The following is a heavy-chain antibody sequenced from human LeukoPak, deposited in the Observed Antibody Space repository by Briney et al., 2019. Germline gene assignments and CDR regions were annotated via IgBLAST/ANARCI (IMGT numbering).Heavy chain of an antibody. Sequence: GGSLRLSCAASAGFTFSDYWMNWVRQAPGEGLEWVAIISQDGREKLYVDSVKGRFTISRDNAKSSLYLQINSLRAEDTAVYYCVGGIGWQPDYWGRGTLVTVSS. CDR1: AGFTFSDYW. CDR2: ISQDGREK. CDR3: VGGIGWQPDY. J-gene: IGHJ4*02. D-gene: IGHD6-19*01. V-gene: IGHV3-7*03.